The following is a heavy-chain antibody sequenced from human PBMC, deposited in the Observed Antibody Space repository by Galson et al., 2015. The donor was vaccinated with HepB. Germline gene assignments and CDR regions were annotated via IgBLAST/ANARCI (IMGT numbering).Heavy chain of an antibody. CDR2: INAGNGNT. J-gene: IGHJ4*02. V-gene: IGHV1-3*01. CDR3: ARDLIHCGGDCYKFDY. D-gene: IGHD2-21*02. CDR1: GYTFTSYA. Sequence: SVKVSCKASGYTFTSYAMHWVRQAPGQRLEWMGWINAGNGNTKYSQKFQGRVTITRDTSASTAYMELSSLGSEDTAVYYCARDLIHCGGDCYKFDYWGQGTLVTVSS.